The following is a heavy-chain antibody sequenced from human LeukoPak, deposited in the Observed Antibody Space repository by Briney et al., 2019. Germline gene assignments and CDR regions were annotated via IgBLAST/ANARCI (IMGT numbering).Heavy chain of an antibody. Sequence: GASVKVSCKASGYTFTGYYMHWVRQAPGQGLEWMGWINPNSGGTNYAQKFQGRVTMTRDTSISTAYMELSRLRSDDTAVYYCAGDRVRGVVAPVAQSYHAWGQGTLVTVSS. CDR2: INPNSGGT. D-gene: IGHD3-10*01. V-gene: IGHV1-2*02. J-gene: IGHJ5*02. CDR1: GYTFTGYY. CDR3: AGDRVRGVVAPVAQSYHA.